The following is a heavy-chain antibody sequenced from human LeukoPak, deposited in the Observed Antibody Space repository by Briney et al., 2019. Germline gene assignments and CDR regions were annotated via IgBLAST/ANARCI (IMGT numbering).Heavy chain of an antibody. CDR2: IYYSGST. Sequence: PSETLSLTCTVSGGSISSYYWSWIRQPPGKGLEWIGYIYYSGSTNYNPSLKSRVTISVDTSKNQFSLKLSYVTAADTAVYYCARGGRYYYDSSGYPVWGQGTLDTVSS. J-gene: IGHJ4*02. CDR1: GGSISSYY. D-gene: IGHD3-22*01. CDR3: ARGGRYYYDSSGYPV. V-gene: IGHV4-59*01.